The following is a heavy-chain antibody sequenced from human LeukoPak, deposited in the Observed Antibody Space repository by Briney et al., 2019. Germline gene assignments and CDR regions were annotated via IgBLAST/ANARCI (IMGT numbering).Heavy chain of an antibody. CDR2: ISYDGSNK. D-gene: IGHD4-17*01. Sequence: GRSLRLSCAASGFTFSSYGMHWVRQAPGKGLEWVAVISYDGSNKYYADSVKGRFTISRDNSKNTLYLQMNSLRAEGTAVYYCATLGDGDYGGDYYGMDVWRQGTTVTVSS. V-gene: IGHV3-30*03. CDR3: ATLGDGDYGGDYYGMDV. CDR1: GFTFSSYG. J-gene: IGHJ6*02.